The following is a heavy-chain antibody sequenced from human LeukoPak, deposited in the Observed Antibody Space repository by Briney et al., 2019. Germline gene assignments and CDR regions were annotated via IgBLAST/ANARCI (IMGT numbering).Heavy chain of an antibody. J-gene: IGHJ6*03. CDR1: GYTSTGYY. D-gene: IGHD3-10*01. CDR2: INPNSGGT. Sequence: ASVKVSCKASGYTSTGYYMHWVRQAPGQGLEWMGWINPNSGGTNYAQKFQGRVTMTRDTSISTAYMELSRLRSDDTAVYYCARGGMVRGVIRYYMDVWGKGTTVTISS. CDR3: ARGGMVRGVIRYYMDV. V-gene: IGHV1-2*02.